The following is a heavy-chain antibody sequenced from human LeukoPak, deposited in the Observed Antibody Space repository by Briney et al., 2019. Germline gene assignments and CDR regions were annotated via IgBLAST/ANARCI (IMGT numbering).Heavy chain of an antibody. J-gene: IGHJ4*02. V-gene: IGHV3-23*01. Sequence: PGGSLRLSCAAYGFTFSSYAMSWVRQAPGKGLEWVSAISGSGGSTYYADSVKGRFTISRDNSKNTLYLQMNSLRAEDTAVYYCARVYYYDSSGYFGYWGQGTLVTVSS. CDR1: GFTFSSYA. CDR3: ARVYYYDSSGYFGY. CDR2: ISGSGGST. D-gene: IGHD3-22*01.